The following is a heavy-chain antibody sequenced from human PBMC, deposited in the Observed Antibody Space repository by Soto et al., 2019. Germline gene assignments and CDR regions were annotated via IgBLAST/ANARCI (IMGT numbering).Heavy chain of an antibody. J-gene: IGHJ5*02. V-gene: IGHV4-4*02. D-gene: IGHD1-26*01. CDR2: IYHSGST. CDR3: ARDVVGATNWFDP. Sequence: PSETLSLTCAVSGGSISSSNWWSWVRQPPGKGLVWIGEIYHSGSTNYNPSLKSRVTISVDKSKNQFSLKLSSVTAADTAVYYCARDVVGATNWFDPWGQGTLVTVSS. CDR1: GGSISSSNW.